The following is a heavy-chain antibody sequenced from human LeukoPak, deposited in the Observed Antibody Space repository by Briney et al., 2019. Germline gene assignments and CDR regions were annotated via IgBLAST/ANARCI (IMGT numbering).Heavy chain of an antibody. D-gene: IGHD3-22*01. V-gene: IGHV3-23*01. Sequence: QPGGSLRLSCAASGFTFSTYAMSWVRQAPGKGLEWVSSISSSGGSTYYADSVKGRFTISRDNSKDTLYLQMNSLRAEDTAVYYCAKSSVRSGYYYGYWGQGTLVTVSS. CDR2: ISSSGGST. CDR1: GFTFSTYA. CDR3: AKSSVRSGYYYGY. J-gene: IGHJ4*02.